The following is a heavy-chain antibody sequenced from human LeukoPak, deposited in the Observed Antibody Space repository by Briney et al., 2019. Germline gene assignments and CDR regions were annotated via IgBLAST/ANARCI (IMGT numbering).Heavy chain of an antibody. V-gene: IGHV3-30*18. CDR2: ISYDGSNK. J-gene: IGHJ4*02. CDR3: AKDHGLQLWLNPYYFDY. D-gene: IGHD5-18*01. Sequence: GGSLRLSCAASGFTFSSYGMHWVRQAPGKGLEWVAVISYDGSNKYYADSVKGRFTISTDNSKNTLYLQKNSLRAEDTAVYYYAKDHGLQLWLNPYYFDYWGQGTLVTVSS. CDR1: GFTFSSYG.